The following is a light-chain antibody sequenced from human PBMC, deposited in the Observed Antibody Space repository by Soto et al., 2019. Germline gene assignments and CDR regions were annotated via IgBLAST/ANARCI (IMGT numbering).Light chain of an antibody. CDR3: QQSYSTLLT. Sequence: DIQMTQPPSSLSASVGDRVTITCRASQSISSYLNWYQQKPGKAPKLLIYAASSLHSGVPSRFSGSGSGTDFSLTIGSLQPEDFATYYCQQSYSTLLTVGGGTKVEIK. J-gene: IGKJ4*01. CDR2: AAS. V-gene: IGKV1-39*01. CDR1: QSISSY.